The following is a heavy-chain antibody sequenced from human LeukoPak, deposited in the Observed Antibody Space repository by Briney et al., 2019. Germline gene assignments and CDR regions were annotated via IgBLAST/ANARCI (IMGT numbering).Heavy chain of an antibody. J-gene: IGHJ4*02. Sequence: SETLTLTCTVSGGSISSSSYYRGWIRQPPGKGLEWIGSIYYSGSTYHNPSLKSRVTISVDTSKNQFSLKLASVTAADTAVYFCARLRYNWNDADYWGEGTMVTVSS. V-gene: IGHV4-39*01. CDR2: IYYSGST. CDR3: ARLRYNWNDADY. D-gene: IGHD1-20*01. CDR1: GGSISSSSYY.